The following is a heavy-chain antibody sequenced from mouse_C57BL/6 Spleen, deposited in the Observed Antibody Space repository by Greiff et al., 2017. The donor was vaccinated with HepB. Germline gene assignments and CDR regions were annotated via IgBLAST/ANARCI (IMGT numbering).Heavy chain of an antibody. CDR1: GYAFSSYW. CDR3: AREGYGKGDYFDY. D-gene: IGHD1-1*01. J-gene: IGHJ2*01. CDR2: IYPGDGDT. V-gene: IGHV1-80*01. Sequence: QVQLQQSGAELVKPGASVKISCKASGYAFSSYWMNWVKQRPGKGLEWIGQIYPGDGDTNYNGKFKGKATLTAAKSSSTAYMQLSSLTSEDSAVYFCAREGYGKGDYFDYWGQGTTLTVSS.